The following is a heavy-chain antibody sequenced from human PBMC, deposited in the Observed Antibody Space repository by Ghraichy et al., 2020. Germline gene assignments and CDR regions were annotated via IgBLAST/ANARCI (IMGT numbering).Heavy chain of an antibody. V-gene: IGHV4-30-4*01. J-gene: IGHJ5*02. CDR3: ARLNENWFDP. CDR2: VHYTGST. Sequence: LRLSCTVSGGSISSGDYFWSWIRQSPGKGLEWIADVHYTGSTNYNPSLKSRLTISVDTSKNQFSLKLTSVTAADTAVYYCARLNENWFDPWGQGILVTVSS. CDR1: GGSISSGDYF. D-gene: IGHD1-1*01.